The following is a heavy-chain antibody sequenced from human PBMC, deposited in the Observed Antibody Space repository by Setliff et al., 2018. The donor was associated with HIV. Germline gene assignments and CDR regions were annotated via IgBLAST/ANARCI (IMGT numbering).Heavy chain of an antibody. Sequence: SETLSLTCTVSGASISSGSYYWSWIRQPAGKGLEWIGHIYTTGSTNYNPSLKSRVTISVDTSKNQFPLKLSSVIAADTAVYFCARVALPGITPLRHFDYWGQGTLVTVSS. CDR1: GASISSGSYY. J-gene: IGHJ4*02. V-gene: IGHV4-61*09. CDR2: IYTTGST. D-gene: IGHD3-10*01. CDR3: ARVALPGITPLRHFDY.